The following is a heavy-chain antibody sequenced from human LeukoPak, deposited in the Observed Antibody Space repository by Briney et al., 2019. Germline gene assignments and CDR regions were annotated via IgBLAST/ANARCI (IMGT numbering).Heavy chain of an antibody. J-gene: IGHJ4*02. CDR2: IKQDGSEK. D-gene: IGHD2-2*01. V-gene: IGHV3-7*01. Sequence: GGSLRLSCAASGFTFSSYWMSWVRQAPGKGLEWVANIKQDGSEKCYVDSVKGRFTISRDNAKNSLYLQMNSLRAEDTAVYYCAREGGTSSVVVVYFDYWGQGTLVTVPS. CDR3: AREGGTSSVVVVYFDY. CDR1: GFTFSSYW.